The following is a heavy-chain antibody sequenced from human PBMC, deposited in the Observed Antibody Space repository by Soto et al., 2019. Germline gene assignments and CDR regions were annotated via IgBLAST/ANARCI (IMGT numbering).Heavy chain of an antibody. CDR3: ARNRGGAYYDFWSGYYTGSYYYYYGMDV. V-gene: IGHV4-59*01. J-gene: IGHJ6*02. CDR2: IYYSGST. CDR1: GGSISSYY. Sequence: PSETLSLTCTVSGGSISSYYWSWIRQPPGKGLEWIGYIYYSGSTNYNPSLKSRVTISVDTSKNQFSLKLSSVTAADTAVYYCARNRGGAYYDFWSGYYTGSYYYYYGMDVWGQGTTVTVSS. D-gene: IGHD3-3*01.